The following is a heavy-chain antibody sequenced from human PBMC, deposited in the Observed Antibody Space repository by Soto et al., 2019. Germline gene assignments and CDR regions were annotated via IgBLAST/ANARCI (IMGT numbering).Heavy chain of an antibody. Sequence: QVQLVESGGGVVQPGRSLRLSCAASEFTFSSYGMHWVRQAPGKGLEWVAVIWYDGSNKYYADSVKGRFTISRDNSKNTLYLQMNSLRAEDTAVYYCAREGAYYYDSSGSYYWGQGTLVTVSS. D-gene: IGHD3-22*01. CDR2: IWYDGSNK. V-gene: IGHV3-33*01. J-gene: IGHJ4*02. CDR3: AREGAYYYDSSGSYY. CDR1: EFTFSSYG.